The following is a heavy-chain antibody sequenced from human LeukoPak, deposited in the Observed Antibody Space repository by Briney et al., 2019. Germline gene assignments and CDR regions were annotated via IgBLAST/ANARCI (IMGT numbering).Heavy chain of an antibody. V-gene: IGHV3-23*01. J-gene: IGHJ4*02. CDR2: ISGSADRT. D-gene: IGHD3-10*01. CDR3: AKESPYGSGSRNYYFHY. CDR1: GFTFSSYA. Sequence: GGSLRLSCAASGFTFSSYAMSWVRQAPGKGLEWVSAISGSADRTYYADSVKGRFTISRDNSKNTLYLQMNSLTPEDTAIYYCAKESPYGSGSRNYYFHYWGQGTLVTVSS.